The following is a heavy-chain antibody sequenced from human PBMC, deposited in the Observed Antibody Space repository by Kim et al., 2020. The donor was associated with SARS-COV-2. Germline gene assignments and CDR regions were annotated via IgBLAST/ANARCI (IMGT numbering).Heavy chain of an antibody. Sequence: ASVKVSCKVSGYTLTELSMHWVLQAPGKGLEWMGGFDPEDGETIYAQKFQGRVTMTEDTSTDTAYMELSSLRSEDTAVYYCATNPVAAAYYYYGMDVWGQGTTVTVSS. V-gene: IGHV1-24*01. D-gene: IGHD6-13*01. J-gene: IGHJ6*02. CDR3: ATNPVAAAYYYYGMDV. CDR1: GYTLTELS. CDR2: FDPEDGET.